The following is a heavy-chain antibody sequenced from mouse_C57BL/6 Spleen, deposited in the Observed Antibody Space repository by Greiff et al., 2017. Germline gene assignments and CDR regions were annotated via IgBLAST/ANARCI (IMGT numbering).Heavy chain of an antibody. V-gene: IGHV1-69*01. CDR2: IDPSDSYT. CDR3: ARHDTWFAY. Sequence: VQLQQPGAELVMPGASVKLSCKASGYTFTSYWMHWVKQRPGQGLEWIGEIDPSDSYTNYNQKFKGKSTLTVDKSSSTAYMQLSSLTSEDSAVYYCARHDTWFAYWGLGTLVTVSA. CDR1: GYTFTSYW. J-gene: IGHJ3*01.